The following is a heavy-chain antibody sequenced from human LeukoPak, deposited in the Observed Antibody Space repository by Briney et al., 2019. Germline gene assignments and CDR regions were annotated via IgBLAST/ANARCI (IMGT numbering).Heavy chain of an antibody. V-gene: IGHV4-59*01. Sequence: SETLSLTCTVSGGSISPYYWSWIRQSPGKGLEWIGYIYYNGDTNYNPSLKSRVTISLDSSKNQFSLKLSSVTAADTAVYYCAQYIRQSGTYYFDYWGQGTLVTVSS. CDR3: AQYIRQSGTYYFDY. CDR1: GGSISPYY. CDR2: IYYNGDT. D-gene: IGHD3-10*01. J-gene: IGHJ4*02.